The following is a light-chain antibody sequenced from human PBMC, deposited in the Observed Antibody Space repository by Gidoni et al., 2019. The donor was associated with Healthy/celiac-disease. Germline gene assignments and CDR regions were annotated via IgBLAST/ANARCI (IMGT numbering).Light chain of an antibody. CDR3: QQYGSSPRT. V-gene: IGKV3-20*01. CDR2: GAS. Sequence: LTQSPGSLSLSPGERATLSCRASQSVSSSYLAWYQQKPGQAPRLLIYGASSRATGLPDRFSGSGSGTDFTLTISRLEPEDFAVYYCQQYGSSPRTFGQGTKVEIK. CDR1: QSVSSSY. J-gene: IGKJ1*01.